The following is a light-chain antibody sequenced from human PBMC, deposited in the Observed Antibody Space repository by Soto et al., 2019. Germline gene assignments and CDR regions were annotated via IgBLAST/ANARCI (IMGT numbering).Light chain of an antibody. CDR1: QSVSSGY. CDR3: QQYYTPPRT. CDR2: GAS. J-gene: IGKJ1*01. Sequence: EIVLTQSPGTLSLSPGERATLSCRVSQSVSSGYLAWYQQKPGQAPRLLISGASRRATGIPDRFSGSGSGTDFTLTISRLEPEDFAVYYCQQYYTPPRTFGQGTKVEIK. V-gene: IGKV3-20*01.